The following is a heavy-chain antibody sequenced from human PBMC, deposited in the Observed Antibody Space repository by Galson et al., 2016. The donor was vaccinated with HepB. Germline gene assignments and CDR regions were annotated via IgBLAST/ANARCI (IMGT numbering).Heavy chain of an antibody. Sequence: SLRLSCAASGFTFSNYAMTWVRRAPGKGLEWVSVINHDGALTYYAESLKGRFTVSRDNSRNTLYLHVNSLRAEDTALYYCAKEMSLSTGRPLDYWGQGTLVTVSS. D-gene: IGHD1-14*01. J-gene: IGHJ4*02. CDR1: GFTFSNYA. CDR3: AKEMSLSTGRPLDY. CDR2: INHDGALT. V-gene: IGHV3-23*01.